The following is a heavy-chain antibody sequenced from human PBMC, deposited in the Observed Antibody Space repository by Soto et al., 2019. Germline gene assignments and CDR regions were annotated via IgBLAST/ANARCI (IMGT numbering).Heavy chain of an antibody. V-gene: IGHV3-73*02. Sequence: EVHLEESGGGLVQPGGSLKLSCKVSGFSFSGSAMHWVRQASGKGLEWVGHIRDKANHYATAYAASLKGRFIISRDDSENTAYLQMNSLKTEDTAVYYCTRPPSGSDGGDFDYWGQGTLVTVSS. CDR2: IRDKANHYAT. CDR3: TRPPSGSDGGDFDY. CDR1: GFSFSGSA. D-gene: IGHD1-26*01. J-gene: IGHJ4*02.